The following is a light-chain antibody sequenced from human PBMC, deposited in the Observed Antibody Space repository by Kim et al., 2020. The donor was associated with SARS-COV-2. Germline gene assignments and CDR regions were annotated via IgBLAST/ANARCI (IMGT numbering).Light chain of an antibody. J-gene: IGKJ1*01. V-gene: IGKV3D-7*01. CDR3: QQANSFPWT. CDR2: GAS. Sequence: PGERVTLSCRASQSVSSSYLTWYQQKPGQAPRLLIYGASTRATSIPARFSGSGSGTDFTLTISSLQPEDFATYYCQQANSFPWTFGQGTKVDIK. CDR1: QSVSSSY.